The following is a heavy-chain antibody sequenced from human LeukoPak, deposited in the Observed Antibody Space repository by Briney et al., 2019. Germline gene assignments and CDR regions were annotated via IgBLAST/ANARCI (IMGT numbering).Heavy chain of an antibody. Sequence: ASVKVSCKASGYTFTSYDINWVRQATGQGLEWMGWMNPNSGNTGYAQKFQGRVTMTRNTSISTAYMELSSLRSEDTAVYYCARVRAADPLTVDYWGQGTLVTVSS. CDR2: MNPNSGNT. J-gene: IGHJ4*02. V-gene: IGHV1-8*01. CDR1: GYTFTSYD. CDR3: ARVRAADPLTVDY. D-gene: IGHD6-13*01.